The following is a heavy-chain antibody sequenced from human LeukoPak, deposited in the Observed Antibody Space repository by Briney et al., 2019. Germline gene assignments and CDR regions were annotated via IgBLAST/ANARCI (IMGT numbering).Heavy chain of an antibody. V-gene: IGHV3-64D*09. Sequence: GGSLRLPCSASGFTFSNYAMHWVRQAPGKGLEYLSAISSNGGSTYYADSVKGRFTISRDNSKNTLYLQMSSLRAEDTAVYYCVRRVTAYWYFDLWGRGTLVTVSS. D-gene: IGHD4-11*01. CDR1: GFTFSNYA. CDR3: VRRVTAYWYFDL. CDR2: ISSNGGST. J-gene: IGHJ2*01.